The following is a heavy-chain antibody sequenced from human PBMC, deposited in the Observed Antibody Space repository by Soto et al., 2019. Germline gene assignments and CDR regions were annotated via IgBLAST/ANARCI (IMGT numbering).Heavy chain of an antibody. V-gene: IGHV4-30-2*01. D-gene: IGHD5-12*01. CDR1: GGSISSGGYS. CDR3: ARASLYSGYDF. Sequence: SETLSLTCAVSGGSISSGGYSWSWIRQPPGKGLEWIGYIYHSGSTYYNPSLKSRVTISVDRSKNQFSLKLSSVTAADTAVYYCARASLYSGYDFWGQGTLVTVSS. J-gene: IGHJ4*02. CDR2: IYHSGST.